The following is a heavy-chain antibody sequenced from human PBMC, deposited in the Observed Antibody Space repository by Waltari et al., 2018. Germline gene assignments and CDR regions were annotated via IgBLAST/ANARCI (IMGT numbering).Heavy chain of an antibody. D-gene: IGHD6-19*01. J-gene: IGHJ2*01. V-gene: IGHV3-23*01. CDR3: AKIGVSGHWYFDL. CDR2: ISTSGDLT. Sequence: EVQLLESGGGLVQPGGSLRLSCAASGLTFSNCPMSWVRQPPGKGLQWVSSISTSGDLTYYADSVRGRFTVSRDNSKNTLYLQMNSLRAEDTATYYCAKIGVSGHWYFDLWGRGTLVTVSS. CDR1: GLTFSNCP.